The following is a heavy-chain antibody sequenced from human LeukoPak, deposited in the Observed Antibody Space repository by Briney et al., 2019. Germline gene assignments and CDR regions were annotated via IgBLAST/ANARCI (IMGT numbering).Heavy chain of an antibody. CDR1: GGSISSSSYY. V-gene: IGHV4-39*07. J-gene: IGHJ4*02. CDR2: IYYSGST. D-gene: IGHD6-13*01. CDR3: AREYIAAARFDS. Sequence: SETLSLTCTVSGGSISSSSYYWGWIRQPPGKGLEWIGSIYYSGSTYYNPSLKSRVSISVDTSKNQFSLKLSSVTAADTAVYYCAREYIAAARFDSWGQGTLVTVSS.